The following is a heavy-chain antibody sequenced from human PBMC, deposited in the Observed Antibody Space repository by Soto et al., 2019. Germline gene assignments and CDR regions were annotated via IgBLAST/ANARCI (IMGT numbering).Heavy chain of an antibody. V-gene: IGHV3-21*01. Sequence: EVQLVGSGGGLAKPGGSLGLSCAASEFTFIGYSRNWVGKAPGKGLEWVSSISSSSSYIYYADSVKGRFTISRDNAKNSLYLQMNSLRAEDTAVYYCARTDSSSSIDYWGQGTLVTVSS. J-gene: IGHJ4*02. CDR1: EFTFIGYS. CDR3: ARTDSSSSIDY. CDR2: ISSSSSYI. D-gene: IGHD6-6*01.